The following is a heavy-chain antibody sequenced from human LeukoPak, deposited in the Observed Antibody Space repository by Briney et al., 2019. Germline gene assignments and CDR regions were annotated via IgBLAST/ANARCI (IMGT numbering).Heavy chain of an antibody. CDR3: AKAQETMVRGVPFDY. D-gene: IGHD3-10*01. Sequence: PGGSLRLSCAASGFTFSSYGMHWVRQAPGKGLEWVAFIRYDGSNKYYADSVKGRFTISRDNAKNSLYLQMNSLRAEDTALYYCAKAQETMVRGVPFDYWGQGTLVTVSS. CDR2: IRYDGSNK. CDR1: GFTFSSYG. J-gene: IGHJ4*02. V-gene: IGHV3-30*02.